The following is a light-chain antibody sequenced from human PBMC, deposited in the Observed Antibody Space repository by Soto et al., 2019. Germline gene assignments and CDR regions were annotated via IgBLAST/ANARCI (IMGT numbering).Light chain of an antibody. Sequence: ETVMAQSPATLSLSPGETATLSCRASQSVLSKLAWYQQKPGQGPRLLIHSASTRATGIPARFSGSGSGTEFTLTISSLQSEDFAVYYCQQYNNWPPITFGQGTRLEIK. CDR1: QSVLSK. V-gene: IGKV3-15*01. J-gene: IGKJ5*01. CDR2: SAS. CDR3: QQYNNWPPIT.